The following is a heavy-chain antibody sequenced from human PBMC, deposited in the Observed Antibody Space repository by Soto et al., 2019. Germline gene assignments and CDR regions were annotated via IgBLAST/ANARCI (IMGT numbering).Heavy chain of an antibody. J-gene: IGHJ2*01. V-gene: IGHV1-69*01. Sequence: QVQLVQSGAEVKKPGSSVKVSCKASGGTFSSYAISWVRQAPGQGLEWMGGIIPIFGTANYAQKFQGRVTITADESTSTAYMELSSLRSEDKAVYYCARGGKCSSTSCYRYFDLWGRGTLVTVSS. CDR2: IIPIFGTA. D-gene: IGHD2-2*02. CDR3: ARGGKCSSTSCYRYFDL. CDR1: GGTFSSYA.